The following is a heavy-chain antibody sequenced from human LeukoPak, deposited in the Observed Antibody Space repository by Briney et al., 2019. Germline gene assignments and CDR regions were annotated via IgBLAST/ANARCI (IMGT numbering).Heavy chain of an antibody. Sequence: GGSLRLSCAASGFTFSSYSMNWVRQAPGQGLEWVSSISSSSSYIYYADSVNGRFTISRDNAKNSLYLQMNSLRAEDTAEYCGARGDYFASGSYSDSWGQGILVTVSS. J-gene: IGHJ4*02. V-gene: IGHV3-21*01. D-gene: IGHD3-10*01. CDR2: ISSSSSYI. CDR3: ARGDYFASGSYSDS. CDR1: GFTFSSYS.